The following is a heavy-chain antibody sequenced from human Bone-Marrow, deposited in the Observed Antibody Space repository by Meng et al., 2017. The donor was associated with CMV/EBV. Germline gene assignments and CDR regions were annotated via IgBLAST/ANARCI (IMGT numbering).Heavy chain of an antibody. CDR3: ASREVRGKYYYYGMDV. CDR1: GFTFSSYS. Sequence: GGSLRLSCAASGFTFSSYSMNWVRQAPGKGLEWVSSISSSSSYIYYADSVKGRFTISRGNAKTSLYLQMNSLRAEDTAVYYCASREVRGKYYYYGMDVWGQGTTVTVSS. D-gene: IGHD3-10*01. V-gene: IGHV3-21*01. J-gene: IGHJ6*02. CDR2: ISSSSSYI.